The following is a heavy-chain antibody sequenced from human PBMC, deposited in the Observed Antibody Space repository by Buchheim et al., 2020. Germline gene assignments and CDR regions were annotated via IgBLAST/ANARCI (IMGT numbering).Heavy chain of an antibody. J-gene: IGHJ4*02. V-gene: IGHV3-33*01. CDR3: ARRCPSGYAKESFDY. Sequence: QVQLVESGGGVVQPGRSLRLSCAASGFTFSSYGMHWVRQAPGKGLEWVAVIWYDGSNKYYADSVKGRFTISRDNSKNTLYLQMNSLRAEDTAVYYCARRCPSGYAKESFDYWGQGTL. D-gene: IGHD3-22*01. CDR2: IWYDGSNK. CDR1: GFTFSSYG.